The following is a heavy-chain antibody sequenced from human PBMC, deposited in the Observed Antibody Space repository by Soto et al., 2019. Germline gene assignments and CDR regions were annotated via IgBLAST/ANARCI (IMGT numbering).Heavy chain of an antibody. Sequence: EVQLVESGGGLVQPGRSLRLSCAASEFTFDDYAMHWVRQAPVQGLEWVSGISWNSGSICDADSVKGRFTISRDNAKNSLYLQMNSLRAEDTALYYCAKGYSSSWAPCDYWGQGTLVTVSS. J-gene: IGHJ4*02. V-gene: IGHV3-9*01. D-gene: IGHD6-13*01. CDR3: AKGYSSSWAPCDY. CDR2: ISWNSGSI. CDR1: EFTFDDYA.